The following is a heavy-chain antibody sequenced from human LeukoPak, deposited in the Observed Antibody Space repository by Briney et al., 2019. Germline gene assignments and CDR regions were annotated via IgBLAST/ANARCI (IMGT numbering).Heavy chain of an antibody. J-gene: IGHJ5*02. D-gene: IGHD1-26*01. CDR3: ARHEYSGSYYGLSWFDP. Sequence: SETLSLTCTVSAGSISSSGYYWGWIRQPPGKGLERIASIYYIGSTYYNPSLKSRVTISVDTSKNQLSLKLSSLSAADAAVYYCARHEYSGSYYGLSWFDPWGQGTLVTVSS. CDR1: AGSISSSGYY. CDR2: IYYIGST. V-gene: IGHV4-39*01.